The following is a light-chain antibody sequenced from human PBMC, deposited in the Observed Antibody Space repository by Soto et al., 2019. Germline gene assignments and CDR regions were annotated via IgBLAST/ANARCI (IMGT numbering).Light chain of an antibody. V-gene: IGLV2-14*01. CDR3: SSYTSSSTLYV. J-gene: IGLJ1*01. Sequence: QSVLTQPASVSGSPGQSITISCTGTSSDVGGYNYVSWYQQHPGKAPKLMISEVSNRPSGVSNRFSGSKSGNTASLTISALQAEDEADYYCSSYTSSSTLYVFGTGTKLTVL. CDR1: SSDVGGYNY. CDR2: EVS.